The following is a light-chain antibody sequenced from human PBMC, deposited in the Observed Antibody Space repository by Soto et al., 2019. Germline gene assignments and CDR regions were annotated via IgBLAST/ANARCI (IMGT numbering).Light chain of an antibody. Sequence: QSVLTQPPSASGTPGQRVTISCSGSSSNIGSNTVNWYQQLPGTAPKLLIYSNDQRPSGVPDRFSGSKSGTSASLATSGLQSEDEADYYCASWDGSLKGWVFGGGTKLTVL. J-gene: IGLJ3*02. CDR3: ASWDGSLKGWV. V-gene: IGLV1-44*01. CDR1: SSNIGSNT. CDR2: SND.